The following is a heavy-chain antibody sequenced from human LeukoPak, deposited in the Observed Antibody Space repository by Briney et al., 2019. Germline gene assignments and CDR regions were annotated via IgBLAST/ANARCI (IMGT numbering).Heavy chain of an antibody. CDR1: GVSISSGGYS. CDR3: ARGRTYRSSSWFDP. J-gene: IGHJ5*02. CDR2: IYHSGST. D-gene: IGHD6-6*01. V-gene: IGHV4-30-2*01. Sequence: NTSQTLSLTCAVSGVSISSGGYSWSWIRQPPGKGLEWIGYIYHSGSTYYNPSLKSRVTISVDTSKNQFSLKLSSVTAADTAVYYCARGRTYRSSSWFDPWGQGTLVTVSS.